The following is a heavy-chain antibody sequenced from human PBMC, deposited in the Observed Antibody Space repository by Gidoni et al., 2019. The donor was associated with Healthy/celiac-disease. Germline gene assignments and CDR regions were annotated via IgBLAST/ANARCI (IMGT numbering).Heavy chain of an antibody. CDR3: ARPSSSGYNWFDH. J-gene: IGHJ5*02. CDR2: INHSGST. D-gene: IGHD6-13*01. V-gene: IGHV4-34*01. Sequence: QVQLQQWGAGLFKPSEPLSLTCAVYGRSFSGHYWSWIRQPPEKGLEWIGEINHSGSTNYHPSLKSRVTISGDTSKNPFSLKLSSVTAADTAVYYCARPSSSGYNWFDHWGQGTLVTVSS. CDR1: GRSFSGHY.